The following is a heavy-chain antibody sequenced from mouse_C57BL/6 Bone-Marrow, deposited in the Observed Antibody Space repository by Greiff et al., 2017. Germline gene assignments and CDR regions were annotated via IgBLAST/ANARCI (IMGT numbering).Heavy chain of an antibody. D-gene: IGHD4-1*01. V-gene: IGHV3-1*01. CDR2: ISYSGST. CDR3: ARDGLGLDY. CDR1: GFSITSGYD. Sequence: EVQLQESGPGMVKPSQSLSLTCTVTGFSITSGYDWHWLRHFPGNKLEWVGYISYSGSTNYNPSLKSRISITHDTSKNHFFLKLNSVTTEDTATYYCARDGLGLDYWGQGTTLTVSS. J-gene: IGHJ2*01.